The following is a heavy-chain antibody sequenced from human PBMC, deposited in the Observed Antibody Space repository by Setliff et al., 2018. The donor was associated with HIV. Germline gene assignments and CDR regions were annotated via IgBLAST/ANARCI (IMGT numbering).Heavy chain of an antibody. J-gene: IGHJ4*02. D-gene: IGHD1-26*01. Sequence: GGSLILSCAASWFCNAALHWFRQAPGKGLEWVGRIRNKANNYATEYVASVKGRFIISSDDSKNMAYLQMNSLGTEDTAIYYCTRHRGSFDYWGLGTLVTVSS. CDR1: WFCNAA. CDR3: TRHRGSFDY. CDR2: IRNKANNYAT. V-gene: IGHV3-73*01.